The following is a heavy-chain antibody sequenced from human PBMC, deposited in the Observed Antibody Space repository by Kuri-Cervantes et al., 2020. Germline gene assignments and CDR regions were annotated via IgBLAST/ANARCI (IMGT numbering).Heavy chain of an antibody. CDR3: ARSTYSNYEAYYYGMDV. J-gene: IGHJ6*02. V-gene: IGHV4-59*08. CDR1: GGSISSYY. CDR2: IYYSGST. D-gene: IGHD4-11*01. Sequence: SETLSLTCTVSGGSISSYYWSWIRQPPGKGLGWIGYIYYSGSTNYNPSLKSRVTISVDTSKNQFSLKLSSVTAADTAVYYCARSTYSNYEAYYYGMDVWGQGTTVTVSS.